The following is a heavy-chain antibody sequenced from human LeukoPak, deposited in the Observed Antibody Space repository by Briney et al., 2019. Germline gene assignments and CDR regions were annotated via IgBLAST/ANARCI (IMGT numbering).Heavy chain of an antibody. CDR2: INHDRGGT. Sequence: AAVKVSCKASRYTFTGYYMHWVRPAPGQGLEWMGRINHDRGGTNYAQKFQGRVTMTRDTSISTAYMELSRLRSDDTAVYYCARGCSGGSCCSDNWFDPWGQGTLVTVSS. D-gene: IGHD2-15*01. CDR3: ARGCSGGSCCSDNWFDP. V-gene: IGHV1-2*06. CDR1: RYTFTGYY. J-gene: IGHJ5*02.